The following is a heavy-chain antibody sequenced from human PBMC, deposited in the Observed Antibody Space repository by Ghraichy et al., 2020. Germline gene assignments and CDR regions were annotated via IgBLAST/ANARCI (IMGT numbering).Heavy chain of an antibody. CDR1: GFTFRSYW. V-gene: IGHV3-7*04. CDR3: ARGRYSSGQYYFEY. CDR2: IKPDGSAQ. Sequence: GGSLRLSCAASGFTFRSYWMSWVRQAPNEGLEWVANIKPDGSAQYYVDSVKGRFTISRDNAKNSVHLLMSSLRAEDTAVYYCARGRYSSGQYYFEYWGQGNLVTVTS. J-gene: IGHJ4*02. D-gene: IGHD5-18*01.